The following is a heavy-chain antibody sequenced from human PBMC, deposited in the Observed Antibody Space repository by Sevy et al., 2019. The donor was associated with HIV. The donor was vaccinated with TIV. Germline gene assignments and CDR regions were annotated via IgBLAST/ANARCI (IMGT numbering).Heavy chain of an antibody. D-gene: IGHD3-3*01. J-gene: IGHJ6*02. V-gene: IGHV3-64D*09. Sequence: GGSLRLSCSASGFTFSGSALHWVRQAPGKGLEYVSVISSSGSRAYYAESVRGRFTISRDNSKNTLYLQMGSLRAEDMAVYYCVKDSIFYDSSSGYRPFYYYGMDVWGQGTSVTVSS. CDR3: VKDSIFYDSSSGYRPFYYYGMDV. CDR1: GFTFSGSA. CDR2: ISSSGSRA.